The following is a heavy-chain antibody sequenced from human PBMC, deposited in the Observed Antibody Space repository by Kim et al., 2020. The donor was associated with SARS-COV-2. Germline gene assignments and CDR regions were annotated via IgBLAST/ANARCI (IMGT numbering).Heavy chain of an antibody. J-gene: IGHJ6*02. CDR1: GYTFTSYY. CDR3: ARGAPTTGYCSGGSCYSYYYYGMDV. D-gene: IGHD2-15*01. CDR2: INPSGGST. V-gene: IGHV1-46*01. Sequence: ASVKVSCKASGYTFTSYYMHWVRQAPGQGLEWMGIINPSGGSTSYAQKFQGRVTMTMDTSTSTVYMELSSLRSEDTAVYYCARGAPTTGYCSGGSCYSYYYYGMDVWGQGTTVTVSS.